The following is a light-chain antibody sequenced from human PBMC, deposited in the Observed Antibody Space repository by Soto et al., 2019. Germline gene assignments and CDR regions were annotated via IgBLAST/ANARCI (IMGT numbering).Light chain of an antibody. CDR2: DVS. CDR1: SSDVGGYNY. CDR3: ISYRGHSTLVV. Sequence: QSALTQPASVSGSPGQSITISCTGISSDVGGYNYVSWYQQHPGKAPKLMIYDVSNRLSGVSKRFSGTKSGNTASQTISGLQAEDGANYYYISYRGHSTLVVFAGGTEL. J-gene: IGLJ2*01. V-gene: IGLV2-14*01.